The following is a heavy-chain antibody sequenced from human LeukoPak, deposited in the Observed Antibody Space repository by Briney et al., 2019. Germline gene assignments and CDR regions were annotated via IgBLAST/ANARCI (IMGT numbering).Heavy chain of an antibody. D-gene: IGHD3-22*01. CDR1: GYTFTSYD. CDR2: MNPTSGNT. J-gene: IGHJ5*02. Sequence: ASVKVSCKASGYTFTSYDINWVRQATGQGLEWMGWMNPTSGNTAYAQKFQGRVTITSNTSISTAYMELSSLRSEDTAVYYCARGRSMWYYDSSGYYTMSSEYNWFDPWGQGTLVTVSS. CDR3: ARGRSMWYYDSSGYYTMSSEYNWFDP. V-gene: IGHV1-8*03.